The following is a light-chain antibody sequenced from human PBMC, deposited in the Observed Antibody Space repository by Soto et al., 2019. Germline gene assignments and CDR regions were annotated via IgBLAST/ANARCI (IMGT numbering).Light chain of an antibody. V-gene: IGKV1-5*03. CDR1: QDISTL. J-gene: IGKJ1*01. Sequence: DIQMTQSPSSVSASIGDTVTITCRASQDISTLLAWYQQKPGKAPKLLIYKASRLERGVPSRFSGSESGTEFTLTITSLQADDFATYYCQQYDKYWTFGQGTKVDIK. CDR3: QQYDKYWT. CDR2: KAS.